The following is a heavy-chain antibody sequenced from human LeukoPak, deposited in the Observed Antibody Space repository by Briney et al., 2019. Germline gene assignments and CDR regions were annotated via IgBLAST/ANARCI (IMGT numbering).Heavy chain of an antibody. CDR1: GVTFSGSY. CDR3: VRVRYSGSWFPVPNFDC. D-gene: IGHD1-26*01. Sequence: PGGSLRLSCAASGVTFSGSYMSWVRQAPGKGLEGVSVIYTSGDTYYSDSVTGRFTISRDSSKNTLYLQMNTLRTEDTAVYYCVRVRYSGSWFPVPNFDCWGQGTLVTGSS. CDR2: IYTSGDT. J-gene: IGHJ4*02. V-gene: IGHV3-66*02.